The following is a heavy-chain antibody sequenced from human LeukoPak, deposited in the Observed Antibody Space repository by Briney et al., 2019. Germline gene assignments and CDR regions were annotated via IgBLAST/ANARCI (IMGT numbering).Heavy chain of an antibody. Sequence: GGSLRLSCAASGFSLSTYAMSWVRQAPGKGPEWVSAISGAGGRTYYADSVKGRFTISRDNSKNTLYLQMDSLRAEDTAVYYCARGRLVIGFDYWGQGTLVTVSS. CDR1: GFSLSTYA. V-gene: IGHV3-23*01. CDR3: ARGRLVIGFDY. D-gene: IGHD3-9*01. CDR2: ISGAGGRT. J-gene: IGHJ4*02.